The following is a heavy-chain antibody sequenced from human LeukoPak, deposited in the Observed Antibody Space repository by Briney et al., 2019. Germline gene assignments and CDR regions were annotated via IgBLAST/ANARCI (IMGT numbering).Heavy chain of an antibody. CDR1: GFTFSSYT. V-gene: IGHV3-21*01. D-gene: IGHD4-23*01. CDR2: ISSGSHYI. Sequence: GSLRLSCVASGFTFSSYTMNWVCQAPGRGLEWVSSISSGSHYIDYADSVRGRFTISRDNAENSLHLHMSSLRAEDTAVYYCATPPLVTWFDPWGQGTLVTVSS. CDR3: ATPPLVTWFDP. J-gene: IGHJ5*02.